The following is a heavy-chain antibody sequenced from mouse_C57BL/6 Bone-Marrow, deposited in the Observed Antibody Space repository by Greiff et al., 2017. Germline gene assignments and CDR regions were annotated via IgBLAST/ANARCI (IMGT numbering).Heavy chain of an antibody. D-gene: IGHD2-4*01. CDR1: GFTFSSYA. Sequence: EVQGVESGAGLVKPGGSLKLSCAASGFTFSSYAMSWVRQTPEKRLEWVAYISSGGDYIYYADTVKGRFTISRDNARNTLYLQMSSLKSEDTAMYYCTRFYDYDRGFDYWGQGTTLTVSS. J-gene: IGHJ2*01. CDR3: TRFYDYDRGFDY. CDR2: ISSGGDYI. V-gene: IGHV5-9-1*02.